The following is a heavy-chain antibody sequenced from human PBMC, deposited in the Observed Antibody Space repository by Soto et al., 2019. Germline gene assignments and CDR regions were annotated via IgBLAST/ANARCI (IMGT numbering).Heavy chain of an antibody. J-gene: IGHJ3*01. Sequence: ASVKVSCKASGYSFDSFGISWVRQAPGQGLEWMGRVNAHNHITKYAQKFQDRVTITRDTSTSTDYLEVRSLRSDDTAVYYCARDQLYYNDISGRPLNAFDVWGQGTMVTVSS. CDR1: GYSFDSFG. CDR3: ARDQLYYNDISGRPLNAFDV. V-gene: IGHV1-18*01. CDR2: VNAHNHIT. D-gene: IGHD3-22*01.